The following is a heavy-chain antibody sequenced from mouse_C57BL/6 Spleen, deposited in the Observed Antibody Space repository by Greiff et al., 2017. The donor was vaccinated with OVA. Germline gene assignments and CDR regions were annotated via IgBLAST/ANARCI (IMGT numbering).Heavy chain of an antibody. CDR3: ARGVDY. CDR2: INPSRGYT. Sequence: QVQLKQSGAELARPGASVKMSCKASGYTFTSYTMHWVNQRPGQGLEWIGYINPSRGYTKYNQKFKDKATLTADKSSSTAYMQLSSRTAEDSAVYYSARGVDYWGQGTTLTVSS. V-gene: IGHV1-4*01. J-gene: IGHJ2*01. CDR1: GYTFTSYT.